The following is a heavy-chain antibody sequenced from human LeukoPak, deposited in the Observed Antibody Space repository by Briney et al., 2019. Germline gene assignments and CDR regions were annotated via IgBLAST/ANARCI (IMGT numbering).Heavy chain of an antibody. CDR3: ARVKGRLSWFDP. J-gene: IGHJ5*02. CDR1: GYSVSSGYY. CDR2: IYHSGTT. Sequence: SETLSLTCSVSGYSVSSGYYWGWIRQPPGKGLEWIGSIYHSGTTYYNPSLKSRVTISVDTSKNQFSLKLSSVTAADTAVYYCARVKGRLSWFDPWGQGTLFTVSS. V-gene: IGHV4-38-2*02.